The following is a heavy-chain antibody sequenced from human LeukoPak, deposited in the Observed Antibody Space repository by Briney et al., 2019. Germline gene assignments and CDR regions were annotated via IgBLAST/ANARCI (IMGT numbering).Heavy chain of an antibody. V-gene: IGHV3-23*01. D-gene: IGHD3-10*01. CDR3: AKELVLALDY. J-gene: IGHJ4*02. CDR2: ISGSGGST. Sequence: PGGSLRLSCAASGFTFSSYVMSWVRQAPGKGLEGVSAISGSGGSTYYADSVKGRFTISRDNSKSTLYLQMNSLRAEDTAVYYCAKELVLALDYWGQGTLVTVSS. CDR1: GFTFSSYV.